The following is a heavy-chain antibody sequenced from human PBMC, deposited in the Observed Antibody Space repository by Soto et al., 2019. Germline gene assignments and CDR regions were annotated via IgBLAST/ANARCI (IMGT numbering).Heavy chain of an antibody. J-gene: IGHJ5*02. CDR3: TTDGMITFGVVIAPNCLGP. CDR2: IKSKTDDGTT. D-gene: IGHD3-16*02. CDR1: GRSNSNKS. Sequence: KPEGPLSVSCADSGRSNSNKSKKWRREAAGKGLGWAYRIKSKTDDGTTDYAAPVKGRFTISRDDSKNTLYLQMNSLKTEDTAVYYCTTDGMITFGVVIAPNCLGPWRRGSVFTVS. V-gene: IGHV3-15*01.